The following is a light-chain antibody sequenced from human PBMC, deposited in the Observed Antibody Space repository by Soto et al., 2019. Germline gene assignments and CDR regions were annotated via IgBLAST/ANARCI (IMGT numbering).Light chain of an antibody. V-gene: IGKV1-5*01. CDR3: QQYNSYSWT. CDR1: QSITIW. Sequence: DIQMTQSPSTLSASVGDRVTITCRASQSITIWLAWYQQKPGKAPKLLIFDASSLESGVPSRFSGSGSGTECTLTISSLQPDDFATYYCQQYNSYSWTFGQGTKVEIK. J-gene: IGKJ1*01. CDR2: DAS.